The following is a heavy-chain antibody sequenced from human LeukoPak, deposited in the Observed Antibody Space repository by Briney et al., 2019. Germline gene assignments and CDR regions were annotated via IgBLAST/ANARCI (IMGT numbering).Heavy chain of an antibody. Sequence: GGSLSLSCAPSGFTFRSYAMNWVRRALGKGVVWVSAESGSGGNTYYADSVKGRFTISRDNSKNTLYLQMNSLRAEDTAVYHCAKGSYYYDSADYFDYWGQGTLVTVSS. CDR1: GFTFRSYA. J-gene: IGHJ4*02. D-gene: IGHD3-22*01. V-gene: IGHV3-23*01. CDR3: AKGSYYYDSADYFDY. CDR2: ESGSGGNT.